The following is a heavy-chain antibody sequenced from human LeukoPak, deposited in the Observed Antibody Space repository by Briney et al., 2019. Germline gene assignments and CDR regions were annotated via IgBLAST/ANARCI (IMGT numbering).Heavy chain of an antibody. CDR3: ATPTGDSSGYYFDY. CDR2: INHSGST. Sequence: SETLSLTCALYGGSFSGYYWSWIRQPPGKGLEWIGEINHSGSTNYNPSLKSRVTISVDTSKNQFSLKLSSVTAADTAVYYCATPTGDSSGYYFDYWGQGTLVTVSS. CDR1: GGSFSGYY. J-gene: IGHJ4*02. D-gene: IGHD3-22*01. V-gene: IGHV4-34*01.